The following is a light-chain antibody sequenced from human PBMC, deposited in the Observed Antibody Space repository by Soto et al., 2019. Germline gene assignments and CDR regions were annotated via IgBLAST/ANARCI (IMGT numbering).Light chain of an antibody. J-gene: IGKJ5*01. Sequence: DIQLTQSPSSLSASVGDRVTIACRASQTISNFLNWYQGKPGKPPKLLIYSSSTLQSGVPSRFSGSGPGTDFTLTISSLEPEDFAVYYCQQRSNWTITFGQGTRLEI. CDR3: QQRSNWTIT. CDR1: QTISNF. CDR2: SSS. V-gene: IGKV1-39*01.